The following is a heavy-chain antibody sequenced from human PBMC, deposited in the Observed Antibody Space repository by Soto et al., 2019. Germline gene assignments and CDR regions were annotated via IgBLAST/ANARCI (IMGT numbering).Heavy chain of an antibody. CDR1: GGTFSSYS. Sequence: QVQLVQSGAEVKKPGSSVKVSCKASGGTFSSYSINWVRQAPGQGLEWMGEIIPIFGTANYAQKFQGRVRIPADESTSAAYMGRSSRESADTAVYSCARDGGRHSGGIDYWGREPWSPSP. CDR2: IIPIFGTA. CDR3: ARDGGRHSGGIDY. V-gene: IGHV1-69*01. D-gene: IGHD1-26*01. J-gene: IGHJ4*02.